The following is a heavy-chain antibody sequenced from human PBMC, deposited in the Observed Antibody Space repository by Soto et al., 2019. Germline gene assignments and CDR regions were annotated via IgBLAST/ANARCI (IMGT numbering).Heavy chain of an antibody. V-gene: IGHV4-34*01. Sequence: SETLSLTCAAYGGSFSGYYWSWIRQPPGKGLEWIGEINHSGSTNYNPSLKSRVTISVDTSKNQFSLKLSSVTAADTAVYYCARVGSETGNREYYYYYGMDVWGQGTTVTVSS. J-gene: IGHJ6*02. CDR1: GGSFSGYY. CDR2: INHSGST. D-gene: IGHD1-1*01. CDR3: ARVGSETGNREYYYYYGMDV.